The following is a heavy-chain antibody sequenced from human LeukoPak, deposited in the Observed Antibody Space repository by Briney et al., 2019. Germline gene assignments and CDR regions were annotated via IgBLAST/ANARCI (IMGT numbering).Heavy chain of an antibody. CDR1: GFTFSSHA. Sequence: GGSLRLSCAGSGFTFSSHAMSWVRQAPGKGLEWVSAMSGSGGSTYYADSVKGRFTISRDNSKNTLYLQMNSLRAEDTALYYCAKGLERESRLDSWGQGTLVTVSS. V-gene: IGHV3-23*01. J-gene: IGHJ4*02. D-gene: IGHD1-1*01. CDR3: AKGLERESRLDS. CDR2: MSGSGGST.